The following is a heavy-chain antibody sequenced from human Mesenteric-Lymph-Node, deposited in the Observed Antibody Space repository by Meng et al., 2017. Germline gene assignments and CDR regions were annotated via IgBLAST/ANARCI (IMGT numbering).Heavy chain of an antibody. CDR3: ARGSRIFGVVIILRYAFDI. CDR2: INPNSGGT. J-gene: IGHJ3*02. CDR1: GYTFTGYY. Sequence: ASVKVSCKASGYTFTGYYMHWVRQAPGQGLEWMGWINPNSGGTNYAQKFQGRVTITRDTSASTAYMELSSLRSEDTAVYYCARGSRIFGVVIILRYAFDIWGQGTMVTVSS. V-gene: IGHV1-2*02. D-gene: IGHD3-3*01.